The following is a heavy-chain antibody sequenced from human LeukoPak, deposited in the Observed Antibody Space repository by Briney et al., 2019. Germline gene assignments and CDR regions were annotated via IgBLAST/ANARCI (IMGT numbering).Heavy chain of an antibody. CDR3: ARGGRGIQLWLRYFDY. CDR2: INHSGST. D-gene: IGHD5-18*01. Sequence: SETLSLTCAVYGGSFSGYYWSWFRQPPGKGLEWIGEINHSGSTNYNPSLKSRVTISVDTSKNQFSLKLSSVTAADTAVYYCARGGRGIQLWLRYFDYWGQGTLVTVSS. V-gene: IGHV4-34*01. CDR1: GGSFSGYY. J-gene: IGHJ4*02.